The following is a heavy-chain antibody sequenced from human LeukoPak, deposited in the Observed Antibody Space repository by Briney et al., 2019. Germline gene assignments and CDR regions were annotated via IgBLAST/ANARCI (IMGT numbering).Heavy chain of an antibody. J-gene: IGHJ4*02. CDR3: ARDTLWIHSAGYYFDY. CDR1: GGTFSSYA. CDR2: IIPIFGTA. V-gene: IGHV1-69*05. Sequence: SVKVSCKASGGTFSSYAFSWVRQAPGQGLEWMGRIIPIFGTANYAQKFQGRVTITTDESTSTAYMELSSLRSEDTAVYYCARDTLWIHSAGYYFDYWGQGTLVTVSS. D-gene: IGHD5-18*01.